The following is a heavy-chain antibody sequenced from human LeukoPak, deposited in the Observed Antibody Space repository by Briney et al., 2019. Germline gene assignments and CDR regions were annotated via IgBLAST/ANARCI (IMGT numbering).Heavy chain of an antibody. CDR1: GGSISSYY. Sequence: SETLSLTCTVSGGSISSYYWSWIRQPPGKGLEWIGYIYYSGSTNYNPSLKSRVTISVDTSKNQFSLKLSSVTAADMAVYYCARGPRYFDWLLSGHDAFDIWGQGTMVTVSS. J-gene: IGHJ3*02. CDR2: IYYSGST. V-gene: IGHV4-59*01. CDR3: ARGPRYFDWLLSGHDAFDI. D-gene: IGHD3-9*01.